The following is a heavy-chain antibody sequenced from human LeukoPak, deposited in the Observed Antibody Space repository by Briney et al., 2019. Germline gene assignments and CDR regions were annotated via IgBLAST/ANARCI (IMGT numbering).Heavy chain of an antibody. CDR2: IYHSGST. J-gene: IGHJ4*02. CDR3: ARTLNDYSNYIGTFDY. D-gene: IGHD4-11*01. Sequence: PSETLSLTCAVYGGSFSGYYWSWIRQPPGKGLEWIGYIYHSGSTYYNPSLKSRVTISVDRSKNQFSLKLSSVTAADTAVYYCARTLNDYSNYIGTFDYWGQGTLVTVSS. CDR1: GGSFSGYY. V-gene: IGHV4-34*01.